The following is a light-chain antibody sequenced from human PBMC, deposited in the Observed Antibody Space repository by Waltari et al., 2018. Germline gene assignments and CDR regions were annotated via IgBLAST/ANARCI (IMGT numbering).Light chain of an antibody. Sequence: DIVMTQSPDSLAVSLGERATINCKSSTRVLYSSNKENYFAWYPHKPGQSPKAPLDCASRRASGVPDRFSGSGSGTEFTLTITSVQAEDVAVYYCQQYYRAPRTFGQGTKVEIK. CDR1: TRVLYSSNKENY. CDR2: CAS. CDR3: QQYYRAPRT. V-gene: IGKV4-1*01. J-gene: IGKJ1*01.